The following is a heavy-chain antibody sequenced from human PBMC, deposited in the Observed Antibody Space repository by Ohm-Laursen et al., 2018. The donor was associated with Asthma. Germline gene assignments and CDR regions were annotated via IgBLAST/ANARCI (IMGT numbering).Heavy chain of an antibody. CDR1: GGTFSSYA. J-gene: IGHJ5*02. V-gene: IGHV1-69*10. CDR3: ARASYCGGDCQSLGWFDP. D-gene: IGHD2-21*01. Sequence: SVKVSCNASGGTFSSYAISWVRQAPGQGLEWMGGIIPIFGIANYAQKFQGRVTITADKSTSTAYMELSSLRSEDTAVYYCARASYCGGDCQSLGWFDPWGQGTLVTVSS. CDR2: IIPIFGIA.